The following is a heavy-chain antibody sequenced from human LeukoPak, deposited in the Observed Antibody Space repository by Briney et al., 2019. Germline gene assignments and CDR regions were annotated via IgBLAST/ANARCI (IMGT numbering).Heavy chain of an antibody. J-gene: IGHJ4*02. CDR2: IIPIFGTV. V-gene: IGHV1-69*13. CDR3: ARGPGYSSQYCSSTSCYTPSIDY. CDR1: GGTFSSYA. D-gene: IGHD2-2*02. Sequence: SVKVSCKASGGTFSSYAISWVRQAPGQGLEWMGGIIPIFGTVNYAQKFQGRVTITADESTSTAYMELSSLRSEDTAVYYCARGPGYSSQYCSSTSCYTPSIDYWGQGTLVTVSS.